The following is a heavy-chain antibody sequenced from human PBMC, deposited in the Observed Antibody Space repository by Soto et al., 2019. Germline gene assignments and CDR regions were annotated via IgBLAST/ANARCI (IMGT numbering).Heavy chain of an antibody. Sequence: ASVKVSCKASGGTFSSYAISWVRQAPGQGLEWMGGIIPIFGTVNYAQRFQGRVTVTADESTSTAYMELSSLRAEDTAVYYCARDQAQLGYYYYYHFGMDVWGQGTTVTVSS. D-gene: IGHD6-6*01. V-gene: IGHV1-69*13. CDR2: IIPIFGTV. CDR3: ARDQAQLGYYYYYHFGMDV. J-gene: IGHJ6*02. CDR1: GGTFSSYA.